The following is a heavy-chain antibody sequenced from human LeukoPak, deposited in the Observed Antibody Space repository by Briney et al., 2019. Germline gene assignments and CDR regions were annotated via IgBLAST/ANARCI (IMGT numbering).Heavy chain of an antibody. J-gene: IGHJ3*02. CDR3: ARPVPRGYYDAFDI. D-gene: IGHD3-22*01. CDR2: INHSGST. V-gene: IGHV4-34*01. Sequence: SETLSLTCAVYGGSFSGYYWSWIRQPPGKGLEWIGEINHSGSTNYNPSLKSRVTISVGTSKNQFSLKLSSVTAADTAVYYCARPVPRGYYDAFDIWGQGTMVTVSS. CDR1: GGSFSGYY.